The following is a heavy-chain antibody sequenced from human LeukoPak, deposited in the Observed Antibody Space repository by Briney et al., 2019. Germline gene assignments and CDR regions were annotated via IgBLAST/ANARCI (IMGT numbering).Heavy chain of an antibody. CDR2: INPSGGST. V-gene: IGHV1-46*01. CDR1: GYTFTSYY. Sequence: ASVKVFCKASGYTFTSYYMHWVRQAPGQGLEWMGIINPSGGSTSYAQKFQGRVTMTRDTSTSTVYMELSSLRSEDTAVYYCAMGETFGPFHYWGQGTLVTVSS. CDR3: AMGETFGPFHY. D-gene: IGHD3-10*01. J-gene: IGHJ4*02.